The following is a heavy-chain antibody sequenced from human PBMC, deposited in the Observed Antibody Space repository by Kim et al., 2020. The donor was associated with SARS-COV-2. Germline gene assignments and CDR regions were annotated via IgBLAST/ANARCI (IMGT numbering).Heavy chain of an antibody. CDR2: ISYDGSNK. CDR3: AKGVYYYDSSGYYSGGEVLLDY. CDR1: GFTFSSYG. Sequence: GGSLRLSCAASGFTFSSYGMHWVRQAPGKGLEWVAVISYDGSNKYYADSVKGRFTISRDNSKNTLYLQMNSLRAEDTAVYYCAKGVYYYDSSGYYSGGEVLLDYWGQGTLVTVSS. J-gene: IGHJ4*02. D-gene: IGHD3-22*01. V-gene: IGHV3-30*18.